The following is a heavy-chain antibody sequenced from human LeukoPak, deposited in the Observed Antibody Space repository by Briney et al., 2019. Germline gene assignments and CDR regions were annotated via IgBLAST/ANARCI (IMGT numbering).Heavy chain of an antibody. J-gene: IGHJ4*02. Sequence: PGGSLRLSCAASGFTFSSYGMNWVRQAPGKGLEWVSYISASGSTIYYADSVKGRFTLSRDSAKNSLYLQMNSLRAEDTAVYYCARGWRYFAFWGQGTLVTVSS. V-gene: IGHV3-48*03. CDR1: GFTFSSYG. D-gene: IGHD3-3*01. CDR2: ISASGSTI. CDR3: ARGWRYFAF.